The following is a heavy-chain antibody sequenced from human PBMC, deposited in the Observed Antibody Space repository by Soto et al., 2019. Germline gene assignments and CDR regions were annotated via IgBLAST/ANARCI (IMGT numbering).Heavy chain of an antibody. CDR1: GYTFTSYA. V-gene: IGHV1-3*05. Sequence: QVQLVQSGAEEKKPGASVKVSCKASGYTFTSYAMHWVRQAPGQRLEWMGWINAGNGNTKYSQKFQGRVTITRDTHGSAANTELRSLRAEDTAVYYCASIRRRFSYCDFWIGIEPERGAFDIWGQGTMVTVSS. J-gene: IGHJ3*02. D-gene: IGHD3-3*01. CDR2: INAGNGNT. CDR3: ASIRRRFSYCDFWIGIEPERGAFDI.